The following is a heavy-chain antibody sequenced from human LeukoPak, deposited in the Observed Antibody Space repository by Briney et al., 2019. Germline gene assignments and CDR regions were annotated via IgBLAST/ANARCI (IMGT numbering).Heavy chain of an antibody. CDR3: ARDRSGHIYGRFDS. V-gene: IGHV1-2*02. Sequence: ASVKVSCKASGGTFSSYAISWVRQAPGQGLEWMGWINPNSGGTNYAQKFQGRVTMTRDTSISTAYMELSRLRSDDTALYYCARDRSGHIYGRFDSWGQGALVTVSS. J-gene: IGHJ4*02. CDR2: INPNSGGT. CDR1: GGTFSSYA. D-gene: IGHD5-18*01.